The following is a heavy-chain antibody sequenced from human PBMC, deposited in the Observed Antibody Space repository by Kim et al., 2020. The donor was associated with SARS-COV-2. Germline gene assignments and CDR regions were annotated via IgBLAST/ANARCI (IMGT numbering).Heavy chain of an antibody. CDR3: ARSRGSSWYLPGWFDP. Sequence: SETLSLTCAVYGGSFSGYYWSWIRQPPGKGLEWIGEINHSGSTNYNPSLKSRVTISVDTSKNQFSLKLSSVTAADTAVYYCARSRGSSWYLPGWFDPWGQGTLVIVSS. CDR1: GGSFSGYY. V-gene: IGHV4-34*01. J-gene: IGHJ5*02. D-gene: IGHD6-13*01. CDR2: INHSGST.